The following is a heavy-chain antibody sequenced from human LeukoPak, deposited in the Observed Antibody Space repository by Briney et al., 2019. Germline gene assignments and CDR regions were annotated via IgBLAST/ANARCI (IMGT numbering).Heavy chain of an antibody. D-gene: IGHD2-21*02. J-gene: IGHJ4*02. CDR3: ARALSGDPYYFDY. Sequence: SETLSLTCTVSGGSISSYYWSWIRQPPGKGLEWIGYIYYSGSTNYNPSLKSRVTISVDTSKNQFSLKLSSVTAADTAVYYCARALSGDPYYFDYWGQGTLVTVSS. CDR1: GGSISSYY. CDR2: IYYSGST. V-gene: IGHV4-59*01.